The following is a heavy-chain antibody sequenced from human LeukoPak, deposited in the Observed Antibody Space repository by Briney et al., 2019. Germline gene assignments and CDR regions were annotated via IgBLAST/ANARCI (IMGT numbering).Heavy chain of an antibody. Sequence: GGSLRLSCAASGFTFSSYAMSWVRQAPGKGLEWVSAISGSGGSTYYADSVKGRFTISRDNSKNTLYLQMNSLRAEDTAVYYCVKDRNYYDSSGYYYSLPDGAFDIWGQGTMVTVSS. V-gene: IGHV3-23*01. D-gene: IGHD3-22*01. CDR2: ISGSGGST. CDR3: VKDRNYYDSSGYYYSLPDGAFDI. CDR1: GFTFSSYA. J-gene: IGHJ3*02.